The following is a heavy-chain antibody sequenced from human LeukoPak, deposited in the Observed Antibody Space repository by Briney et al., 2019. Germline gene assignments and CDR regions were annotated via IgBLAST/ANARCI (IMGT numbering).Heavy chain of an antibody. CDR2: ISWNSGYI. Sequence: GRSLRPSCAASGFTFDDYAMHWVRQAPGKGLEWVSGISWNSGYIGYADSVKGRFTISRDNAKNSLYLQMNSLRAEDTALYYCAKDTSSSWYGANDYWGQGTQVTVSS. V-gene: IGHV3-9*01. D-gene: IGHD6-13*01. CDR1: GFTFDDYA. J-gene: IGHJ4*02. CDR3: AKDTSSSWYGANDY.